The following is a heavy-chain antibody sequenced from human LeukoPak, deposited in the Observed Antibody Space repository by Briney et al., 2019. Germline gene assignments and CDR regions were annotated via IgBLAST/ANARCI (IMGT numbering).Heavy chain of an antibody. Sequence: SETLSLTCTVSGGSISSYYWSWIRQPAGKGLEWIGRIYTSGSTNYNPSLKSRVTISVDTSKNQFSLKLSSVTAADTAVYYCARVRATNYYDSSGYYLLDYWGQGTLVTVSS. CDR2: IYTSGST. CDR1: GGSISSYY. J-gene: IGHJ4*02. CDR3: ARVRATNYYDSSGYYLLDY. D-gene: IGHD3-22*01. V-gene: IGHV4-4*07.